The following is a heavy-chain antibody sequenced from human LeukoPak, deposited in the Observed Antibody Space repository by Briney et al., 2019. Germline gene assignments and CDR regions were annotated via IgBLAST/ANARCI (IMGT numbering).Heavy chain of an antibody. CDR2: ISGSGGDT. J-gene: IGHJ4*02. Sequence: PGGSLRLSCAVSGFTFSSYAIYWVRQAPGQGLDRVSGISGSGGDTYFADSVMGRFTISRDNSKNTVFLQVDSLRAEDTDVYYCAKSTAGYSSGRYPGWPVDYWGQGTLVTVSS. D-gene: IGHD6-19*01. V-gene: IGHV3-23*01. CDR1: GFTFSSYA. CDR3: AKSTAGYSSGRYPGWPVDY.